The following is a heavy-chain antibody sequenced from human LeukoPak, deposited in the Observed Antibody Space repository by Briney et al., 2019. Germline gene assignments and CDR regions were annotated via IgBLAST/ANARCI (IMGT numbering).Heavy chain of an antibody. V-gene: IGHV3-21*01. D-gene: IGHD3-22*01. CDR1: GFTFSSYS. CDR2: ISSSSSYI. CDR3: ARDSSGYFNWFDP. J-gene: IGHJ5*02. Sequence: GGSLRLSCAASGFTFSSYSMNWFGKAPGKGLDWFSSISSSSSYIYYADSVKGRFTISRDNAKNSLYLQMNSLRAEDTVVYYCARDSSGYFNWFDPWGQGTLVTVSS.